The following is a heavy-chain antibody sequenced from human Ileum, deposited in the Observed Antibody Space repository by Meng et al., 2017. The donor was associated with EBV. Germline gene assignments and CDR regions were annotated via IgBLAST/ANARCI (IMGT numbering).Heavy chain of an antibody. Sequence: QVQLQPWGAGLLNPSETLSLPCAVYGGSFSGYYWTWIRQPPGKGLEWIGEINHSGSTNYNPSLKSRVTISVDKNQFSLKLSSVTAADTAVYYCARGFYTYGSSCFDYWGQGTLVTVSS. CDR3: ARGFYTYGSSCFDY. CDR2: INHSGST. V-gene: IGHV4-34*01. D-gene: IGHD6-13*01. CDR1: GGSFSGYY. J-gene: IGHJ4*02.